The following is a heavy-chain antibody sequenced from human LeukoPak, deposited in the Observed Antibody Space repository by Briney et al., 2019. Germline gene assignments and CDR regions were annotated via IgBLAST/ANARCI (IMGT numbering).Heavy chain of an antibody. CDR2: MNPRGST. J-gene: IGHJ4*02. Sequence: SETLSLTCAVYGGSLSGYYWSWIRQPPGKGLEWLGEMNPRGSTNFNPCLDSGVAISVDTSKHQFSLRLNSVTAADTPVYYCARGIISSHSRSSELDYWRQGSLVTVST. CDR1: GGSLSGYY. V-gene: IGHV4-34*01. D-gene: IGHD6-6*01. CDR3: ARGIISSHSRSSELDY.